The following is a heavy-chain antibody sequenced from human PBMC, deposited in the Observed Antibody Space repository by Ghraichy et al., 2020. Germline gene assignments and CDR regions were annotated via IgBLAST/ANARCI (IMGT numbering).Heavy chain of an antibody. CDR2: ISSSSSTI. D-gene: IGHD3-9*01. CDR1: GFTFSSYS. J-gene: IGHJ4*02. V-gene: IGHV3-48*02. Sequence: GESLNISCAASGFTFSSYSMNWVRQAPGKGLEWVSYISSSSSTIYYADSVKGRFTISRDNAKNSLYLQMNSLRDEDTAVYYCARESNILTKGPYYFDYWGQGTLVTVSS. CDR3: ARESNILTKGPYYFDY.